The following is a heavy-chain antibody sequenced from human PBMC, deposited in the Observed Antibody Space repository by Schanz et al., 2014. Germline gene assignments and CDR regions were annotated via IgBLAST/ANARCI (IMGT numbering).Heavy chain of an antibody. CDR3: ARDGYNAYDLKRGDY. J-gene: IGHJ4*02. V-gene: IGHV3-7*01. Sequence: EVQLVESGGGLVQPGGSLRFSCAASGFTFSSYWMSWVRQAPGKGLEWVANIKQDGSEKYYVDSVQGRFTISRDNAKNSLYLQMNSLRAEDTAVYYCARDGYNAYDLKRGDYWGQGTQVAVSS. CDR1: GFTFSSYW. D-gene: IGHD5-12*01. CDR2: IKQDGSEK.